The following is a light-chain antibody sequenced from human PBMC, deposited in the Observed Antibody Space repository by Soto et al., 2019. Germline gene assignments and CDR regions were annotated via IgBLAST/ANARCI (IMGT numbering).Light chain of an antibody. CDR1: QSISSN. CDR2: AAS. CDR3: QQSYSTPRT. V-gene: IGKV1-39*01. J-gene: IGKJ1*01. Sequence: IQMTQPPSSLSASVGARVTITCRASQSISSNLNWYQQKPGKAPKLLIYAASSLQSGVPSRFSGSGSGTDFTLTISSLQPEDFATYYCQQSYSTPRTFGQGTKVEIK.